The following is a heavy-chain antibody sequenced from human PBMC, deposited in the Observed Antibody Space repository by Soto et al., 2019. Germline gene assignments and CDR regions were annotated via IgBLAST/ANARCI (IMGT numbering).Heavy chain of an antibody. D-gene: IGHD6-19*01. CDR2: ISGSGTTA. Sequence: PGGFLRLSCAASGFVFSSYAMSWVRQAPGKGLEWVSAISGSGTTAYYADSVKGRFIFSRDNPKNTMYLQMNSLRAEDMAVYFCAKTTDGWFSAFEIWGQGTVVTV. V-gene: IGHV3-23*01. CDR3: AKTTDGWFSAFEI. J-gene: IGHJ3*02. CDR1: GFVFSSYA.